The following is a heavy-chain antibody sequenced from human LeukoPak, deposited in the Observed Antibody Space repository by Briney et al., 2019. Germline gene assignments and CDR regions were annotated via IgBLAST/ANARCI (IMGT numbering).Heavy chain of an antibody. CDR2: IYHSGST. CDR3: ARGVGYYGILTGHFDL. D-gene: IGHD3-9*01. J-gene: IGHJ2*01. CDR1: GGSISSGGYS. Sequence: SQTLSLTCAVSGGSISSGGYSWSWIRQPPGKGLEWIGYIYHSGSTYYNPSLKSRVTISVDRSKNQFSLKLSSVTAADTAVYYCARGVGYYGILTGHFDLWGRGTLVTVSS. V-gene: IGHV4-30-2*01.